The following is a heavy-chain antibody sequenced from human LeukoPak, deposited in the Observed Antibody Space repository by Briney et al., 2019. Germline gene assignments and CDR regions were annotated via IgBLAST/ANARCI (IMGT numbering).Heavy chain of an antibody. J-gene: IGHJ5*02. CDR1: GGSFSGYY. V-gene: IGHV4-34*01. CDR2: INHSGST. D-gene: IGHD1-20*01. Sequence: SETLSLTCAVYGGSFSGYYWSWIRQPPGKGLEWIGEINHSGSTDYNPSLKSRVTISIDKSKNHFSLKLTSVTAADTAIYYCARDTYNWNVDAFDPWGQGTLVTVSS. CDR3: ARDTYNWNVDAFDP.